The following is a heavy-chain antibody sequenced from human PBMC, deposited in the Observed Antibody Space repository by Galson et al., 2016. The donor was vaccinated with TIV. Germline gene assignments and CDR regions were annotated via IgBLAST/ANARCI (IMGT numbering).Heavy chain of an antibody. V-gene: IGHV6-1*01. Sequence: CAISGDSVSSNSAWNWIRQSPSRGLEWLGRTYYRSKWYNDYALSVKSRITINPDTSKSQFSLQLNSMTPGDTAVYYCARDRTLPGYYYNGMDVWGQGTTVTVSS. CDR2: TYYRSKWYN. CDR1: GDSVSSNSA. J-gene: IGHJ6*02. D-gene: IGHD1/OR15-1a*01. CDR3: ARDRTLPGYYYNGMDV.